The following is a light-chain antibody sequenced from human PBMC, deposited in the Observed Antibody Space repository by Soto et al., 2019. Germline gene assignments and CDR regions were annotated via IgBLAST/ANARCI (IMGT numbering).Light chain of an antibody. CDR1: QSVSSSY. J-gene: IGKJ1*01. CDR3: QQYGSSPWT. CDR2: GAS. Sequence: IVLTQSPCSLSLSPVERATLSCSASQSVSSSYLAWYQQKPGQAPRLLIYGASSRATGIPDRFSGSGSGTDFTLTISRLEPEDFAVYYCQQYGSSPWTFGQGTKVDIK. V-gene: IGKV3-20*01.